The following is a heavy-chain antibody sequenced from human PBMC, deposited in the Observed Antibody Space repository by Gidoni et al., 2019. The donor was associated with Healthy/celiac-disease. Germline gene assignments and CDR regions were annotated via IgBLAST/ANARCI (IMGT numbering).Heavy chain of an antibody. CDR3: ARGPGEYSSGWYDY. V-gene: IGHV4-34*01. Sequence: QVQLQQWCAGLLKPSETLSLTCAVYGGSFSGYYWSWIRQPPGKGLEWIGEINHSGSTNYNPSLKSRVTISVDTSKNQFSLKLSSVTAADTAVYYCARGPGEYSSGWYDYWGQGTLVTVSS. J-gene: IGHJ4*02. D-gene: IGHD6-19*01. CDR1: GGSFSGYY. CDR2: INHSGST.